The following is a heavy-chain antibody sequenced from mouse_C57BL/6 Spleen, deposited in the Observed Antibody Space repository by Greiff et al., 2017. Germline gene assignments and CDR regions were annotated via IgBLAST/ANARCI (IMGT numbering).Heavy chain of an antibody. CDR2: INPGSGGT. CDR1: GYAFTNYL. V-gene: IGHV1-54*01. Sequence: QVQLQQSGAELVRPGTSVTVSCKASGYAFTNYLIEWVKQRPGQGLEWIGVINPGSGGTNYNEKFKGKATLTADKSSSTAYMQLSSLTSEDSAVYFCARKEAYWGQGTLVTVSA. J-gene: IGHJ3*01. CDR3: ARKEAY.